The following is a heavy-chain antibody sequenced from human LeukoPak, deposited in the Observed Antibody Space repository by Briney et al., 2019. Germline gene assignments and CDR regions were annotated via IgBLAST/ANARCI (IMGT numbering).Heavy chain of an antibody. CDR3: ARQIYYDRSGYFYFN. CDR1: GGSISSSGYY. CDR2: MSYSGST. J-gene: IGHJ4*02. V-gene: IGHV4-39*01. Sequence: PSETLSLTCTVPGGSISSSGYYWGWIRQPPGKGLECIGIMSYSGSTYYNPSLKSRVTMSVDTSKNHFSLKLSSVTAADTAVYYCARQIYYDRSGYFYFNWGQGTLVTVSS. D-gene: IGHD3-22*01.